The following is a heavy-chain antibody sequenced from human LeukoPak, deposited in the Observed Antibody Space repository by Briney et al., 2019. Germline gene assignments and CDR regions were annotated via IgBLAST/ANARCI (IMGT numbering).Heavy chain of an antibody. CDR3: ARTSMVRGVIRKTYFDY. CDR1: GGSFSGYY. V-gene: IGHV4-34*01. J-gene: IGHJ4*02. D-gene: IGHD3-10*01. CDR2: INHRGST. Sequence: SETLSLTCAVYGGSFSGYYWSWIRQPPGKGLEWIGEINHRGSTNYNPSLKSRVTISVDTSKNQFSLKLSSVTAADTAVYYCARTSMVRGVIRKTYFDYWGQGTLVTVSS.